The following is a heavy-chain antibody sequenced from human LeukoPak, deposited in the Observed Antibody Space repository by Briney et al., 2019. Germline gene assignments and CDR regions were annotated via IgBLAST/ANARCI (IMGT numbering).Heavy chain of an antibody. CDR1: GFTISSNY. D-gene: IGHD2-21*02. CDR2: IYSGGST. J-gene: IGHJ4*02. Sequence: GGSLRLSCAASGFTISSNYMSWVRQAPGKGLEWVSVIYSGGSTYYADSVKGRFTISRDNSKNTLYLQMNRLRAEDTAVYYCARGLRRVVTALDYWGQGTLVTVSS. V-gene: IGHV3-66*01. CDR3: ARGLRRVVTALDY.